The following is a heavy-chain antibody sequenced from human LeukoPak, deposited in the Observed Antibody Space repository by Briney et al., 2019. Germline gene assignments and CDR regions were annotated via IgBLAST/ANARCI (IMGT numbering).Heavy chain of an antibody. CDR2: ISWNSGSI. D-gene: IGHD3-10*01. J-gene: IGHJ4*02. V-gene: IGHV3-9*01. CDR1: GFTFDHYA. CDR3: AKDMWFGELLGGFDY. Sequence: GGSLRLSCAASGFTFDHYAMHWLRQAPGKGLEWVSGISWNSGSIGYADSVKGRLTIYRDNAKNSLHLQMNSLRAEDTALYYCAKDMWFGELLGGFDYWGQGTLVTVSS.